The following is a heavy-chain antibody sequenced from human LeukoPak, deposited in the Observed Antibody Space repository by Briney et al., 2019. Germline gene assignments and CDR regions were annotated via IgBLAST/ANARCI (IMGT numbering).Heavy chain of an antibody. J-gene: IGHJ6*02. Sequence: GGSLRLSCAASGFTFSSYGMHWVRQAPGKGLEWVAVISYDGSNKYYADSVKGRFTISRDNSKNTLYLQMNSPRAEDTAVYYCAKVEVYSSGWYRGFYGMDVWGQGTTVTVSS. CDR1: GFTFSSYG. V-gene: IGHV3-30*18. CDR3: AKVEVYSSGWYRGFYGMDV. D-gene: IGHD6-19*01. CDR2: ISYDGSNK.